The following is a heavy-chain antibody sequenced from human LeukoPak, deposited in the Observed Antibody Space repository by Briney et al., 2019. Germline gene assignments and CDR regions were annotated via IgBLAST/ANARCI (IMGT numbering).Heavy chain of an antibody. D-gene: IGHD3-10*01. J-gene: IGHJ4*02. CDR3: ARVPGSYYYFDY. CDR1: GFIVSSNY. CDR2: IYSGGTT. Sequence: GGSLRLSCAASGFIVSSNYMSWVRQAPGKGLEWVSLIYSGGTTYYADSVKGRFTISRDNSKNTLYLQMSSLRVEDTAVYYCARVPGSYYYFDYWGQGTLVTVSS. V-gene: IGHV3-66*01.